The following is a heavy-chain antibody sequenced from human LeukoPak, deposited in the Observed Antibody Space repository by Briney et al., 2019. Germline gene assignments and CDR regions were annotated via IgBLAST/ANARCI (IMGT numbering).Heavy chain of an antibody. CDR3: ITDLGRESTYAYS. D-gene: IGHD5-18*01. V-gene: IGHV3-15*01. CDR1: GFTFSNAW. Sequence: GGSLRLSCAASGFTFSNAWMSWVRQAPGKGLEWVGRIKSKTDGGTTDYAAPVKGRFTISRDDSENTLFLQMDTLKTEDTAAYYCITDLGRESTYAYSWGQGTLVTVSS. CDR2: IKSKTDGGTT. J-gene: IGHJ4*02.